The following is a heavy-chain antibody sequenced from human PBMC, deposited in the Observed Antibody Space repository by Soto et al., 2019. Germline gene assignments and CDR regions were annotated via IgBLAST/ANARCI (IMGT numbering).Heavy chain of an antibody. J-gene: IGHJ4*02. CDR1: GFTFDDYG. CDR2: INWNGGST. V-gene: IGHV3-20*01. D-gene: IGHD3-10*01. CDR3: ARGYYGSGSYFLFDY. Sequence: PGGSLRLSCAASGFTFDDYGMSWVRQAPGKGLEWVSGINWNGGSTGYADSVKGRFTISRDNAKNSLYLQMNSLRAEDTALYHCARGYYGSGSYFLFDYWGQGTLVTVSS.